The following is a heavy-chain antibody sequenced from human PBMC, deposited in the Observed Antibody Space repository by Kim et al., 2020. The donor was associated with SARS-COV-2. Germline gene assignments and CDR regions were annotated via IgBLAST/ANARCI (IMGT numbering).Heavy chain of an antibody. D-gene: IGHD1-1*01. J-gene: IGHJ4*02. Sequence: NPSLKSRVTISVDTSKNRVSLKLSSGTVADTAVYYCAGGTGGSTGAGFDYWGQGTLITVSS. V-gene: IGHV4-31*02. CDR3: AGGTGGSTGAGFDY.